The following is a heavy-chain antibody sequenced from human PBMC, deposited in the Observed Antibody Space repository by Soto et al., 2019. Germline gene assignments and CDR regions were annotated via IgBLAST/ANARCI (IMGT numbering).Heavy chain of an antibody. CDR2: INAANGNT. V-gene: IGHV1-3*01. D-gene: IGHD6-13*01. CDR1: GYTFTSYA. CDR3: ARGSSWANFDY. J-gene: IGHJ4*02. Sequence: QVQLVQSGAEVKKPGASVKVSCKASGYTFTSYAMHWVRQAPGQRLEWMGWINAANGNTKYSQKFQGRVTITRDTSASIVYMELSSLRSEDTSVYYCARGSSWANFDYWGQGTLFTVSS.